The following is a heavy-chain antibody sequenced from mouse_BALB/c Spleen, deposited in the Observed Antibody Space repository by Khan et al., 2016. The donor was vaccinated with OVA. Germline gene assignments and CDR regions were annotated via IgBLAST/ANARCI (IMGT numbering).Heavy chain of an antibody. CDR3: ERIKGGDFDY. V-gene: IGHV3-2*02. Sequence: EVKLLESGPGLVKPSQSLSLTCTVTGYSITSDYAWNWIRQFPGNKLEWMGYISYSGNTKYNPSLKNRISITRDTSKNQFFLQLNFVTIEDTATYYCERIKGGDFDYWGQGTTLTVSS. J-gene: IGHJ2*01. CDR2: ISYSGNT. CDR1: GYSITSDYA.